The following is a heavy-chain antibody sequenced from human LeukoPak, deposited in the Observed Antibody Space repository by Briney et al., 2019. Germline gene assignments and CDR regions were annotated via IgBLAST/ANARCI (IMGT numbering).Heavy chain of an antibody. V-gene: IGHV5-51*01. CDR1: GYSFTSYW. J-gene: IGHJ4*02. CDR3: ARHHDYGDYGCFDY. D-gene: IGHD4-17*01. CDR2: IYPDDSDT. Sequence: GESLKISCKGSGYSFTSYWIGWVRQMPGKGLEWMGIIYPDDSDTRYSPSFQGQVTISADKSIRTAYLQWSSLKASDTAIYYCARHHDYGDYGCFDYWGQGTLVTVSS.